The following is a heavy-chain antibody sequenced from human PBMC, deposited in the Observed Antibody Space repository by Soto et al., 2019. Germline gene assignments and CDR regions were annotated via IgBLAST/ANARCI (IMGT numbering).Heavy chain of an antibody. CDR2: IIPIFGTA. Sequence: GASVKVSCKASGGTFSSYAISWVRQAPGQGLEWMGGIIPIFGTANYAQKFQGRVTITADESTSTAYMELSSLRSEDTAVYYCARDLTRAAAGILGYGGRGTLVTVSS. J-gene: IGHJ4*02. CDR3: ARDLTRAAAGILGY. CDR1: GGTFSSYA. V-gene: IGHV1-69*13. D-gene: IGHD6-13*01.